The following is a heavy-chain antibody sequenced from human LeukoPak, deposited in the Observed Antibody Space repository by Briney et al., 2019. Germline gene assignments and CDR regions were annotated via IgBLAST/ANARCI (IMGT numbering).Heavy chain of an antibody. V-gene: IGHV3-21*01. CDR1: GFTFSSYS. CDR2: ISSSSSYI. J-gene: IGHJ4*02. Sequence: PGGSLRLSCAASGFTFSSYSMNWVRQAPGKGLEWVSSISSSSSYIKYADSVKGRFTISRDNAKNSLYLQMDSLRAEDTAVYYCARDGITMRILEYWGQGTLVTVSS. D-gene: IGHD3-10*01. CDR3: ARDGITMRILEY.